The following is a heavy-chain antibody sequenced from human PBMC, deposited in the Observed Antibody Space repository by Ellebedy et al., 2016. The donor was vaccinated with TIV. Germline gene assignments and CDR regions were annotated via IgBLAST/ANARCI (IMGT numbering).Heavy chain of an antibody. CDR3: AAEIRSSGFDY. CDR2: IVVGSGNT. CDR1: GFTFTSSA. D-gene: IGHD3-22*01. J-gene: IGHJ4*02. Sequence: AASVKVSCKASGFTFTSSAMQWVRQARGQRLEWIGWIVVGSGNTNYAQKVQKRVTITRDMSTGTAYMELSSLRAEDTAVYYCAAEIRSSGFDYWGQGTLVTVSS. V-gene: IGHV1-58*02.